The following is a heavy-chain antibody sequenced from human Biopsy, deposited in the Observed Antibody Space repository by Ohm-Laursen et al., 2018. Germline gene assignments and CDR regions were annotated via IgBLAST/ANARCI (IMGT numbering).Heavy chain of an antibody. CDR1: GYTFTTYY. J-gene: IGHJ4*02. CDR3: ARVFCTSTTCYGLLDN. CDR2: INPGGNST. V-gene: IGHV1-46*01. D-gene: IGHD2/OR15-2a*01. Sequence: VASVKVSCNTSGYTFTTYYIHWVRQAPGQGLEWMGIINPGGNSTAYTQNFQGRVTMTWDTSTTTVYMELSSLRSEDTAVYYCARVFCTSTTCYGLLDNWGQGTVVTVSS.